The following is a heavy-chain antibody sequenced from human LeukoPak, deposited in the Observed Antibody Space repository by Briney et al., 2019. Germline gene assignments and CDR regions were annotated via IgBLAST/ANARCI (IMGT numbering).Heavy chain of an antibody. D-gene: IGHD3-3*01. V-gene: IGHV4-59*12. CDR3: ARGRGITIFGVVTYFDY. CDR1: GGSISSYY. J-gene: IGHJ4*02. Sequence: KPSETLSLTCTVSGGSISSYYWSWIRQPPGKGLEWIGYIYYSGSTNYNPSLKSRVTISVDKSKNQFSLKLSSVTAADTAVYYCARGRGITIFGVVTYFDYWGQGTLVTVSS. CDR2: IYYSGST.